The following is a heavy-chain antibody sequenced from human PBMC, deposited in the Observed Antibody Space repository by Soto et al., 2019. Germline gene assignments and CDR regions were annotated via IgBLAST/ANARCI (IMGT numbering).Heavy chain of an antibody. Sequence: QVQLVQSGAEVKKPGSSVKVSCKASGGTFSSYAISWVRQAPGQGLEWMGGIIPIFGTANYAQKFQGRVTITADESTSTAYMELSTLRSEDTAVYYCATHPGSMNYYYYGMDVWGQGTTVTVSS. CDR1: GGTFSSYA. J-gene: IGHJ6*02. V-gene: IGHV1-69*12. CDR3: ATHPGSMNYYYYGMDV. CDR2: IIPIFGTA.